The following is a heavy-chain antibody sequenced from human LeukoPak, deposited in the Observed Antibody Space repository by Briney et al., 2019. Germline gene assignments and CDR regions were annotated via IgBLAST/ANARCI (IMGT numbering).Heavy chain of an antibody. J-gene: IGHJ4*02. CDR3: AKRGVVIRVILVGFHKEAYYFES. V-gene: IGHV3-23*01. D-gene: IGHD3/OR15-3a*01. CDR1: GITLSNYG. CDR2: ISDSGGST. Sequence: GGSLRLSCAVSGITLSNYGMSWVRQAPGKGLEWVAGISDSGGSTKYADSVKGRFTIARDNRKNTLYLQINSLRAEDTAVYFCAKRGVVIRVILVGFHKEAYYFESWGQGALVTVSS.